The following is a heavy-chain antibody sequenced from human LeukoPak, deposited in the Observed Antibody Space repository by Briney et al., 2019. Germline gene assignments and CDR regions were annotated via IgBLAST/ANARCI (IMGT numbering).Heavy chain of an antibody. CDR3: ARDCSSTRPPWVKYGMDV. D-gene: IGHD2-2*01. J-gene: IGHJ6*02. CDR2: IWYDGSNK. CDR1: GFTFSSYG. V-gene: IGHV3-33*01. Sequence: GGSLRLSCAASGFTFSSYGMHGVRQAPGKGLEWVAVIWYDGSNKYYADSVKGRFTISRDNSKNTLYLQMNSLRAEDTAVYYCARDCSSTRPPWVKYGMDVWGQGTTVTVSS.